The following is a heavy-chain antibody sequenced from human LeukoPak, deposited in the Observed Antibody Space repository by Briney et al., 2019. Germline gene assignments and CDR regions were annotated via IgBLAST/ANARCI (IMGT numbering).Heavy chain of an antibody. J-gene: IGHJ4*02. Sequence: PSETLSLTCTVSGGSISSYFWNWIRQPPGTGLEWIGYIYYSGSTNYNPSLNSRVPISVDTSKNQFSLKLSSVTAADTAVYYCARHREDWGFDSWGQGTLVTVSS. CDR2: IYYSGST. CDR3: ARHREDWGFDS. V-gene: IGHV4-59*08. D-gene: IGHD7-27*01. CDR1: GGSISSYF.